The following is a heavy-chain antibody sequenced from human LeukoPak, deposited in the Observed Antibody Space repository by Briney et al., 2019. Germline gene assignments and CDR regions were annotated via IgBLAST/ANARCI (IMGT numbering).Heavy chain of an antibody. CDR3: ARDEYSGSYVY. D-gene: IGHD1-26*01. CDR2: INQDGSER. CDR1: GFTFSSYW. J-gene: IGHJ4*02. Sequence: GGSLRLSCAASGFTFSSYWMTWVRQAPGKGLGWVVNINQDGSERHYVDSVKGRFTISRDNAKNSLYLEMNSPRAEDTAVYYCARDEYSGSYVYWGQGTLVTVSS. V-gene: IGHV3-7*05.